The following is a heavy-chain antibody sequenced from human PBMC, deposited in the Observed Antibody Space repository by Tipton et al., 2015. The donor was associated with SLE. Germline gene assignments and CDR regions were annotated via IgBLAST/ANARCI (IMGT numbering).Heavy chain of an antibody. D-gene: IGHD4-11*01. CDR2: VYHSGKT. CDR1: GGSISSHY. V-gene: IGHV4-59*11. CDR3: AREFLNPVTTVHYYFDL. Sequence: TLSLTCAVSGGSISSHYWTWIRQTPGKGLEWIGFVYHSGKTEYNPSLKSRVSISVDTSKNQFSLKLISVTAADTAVYYCAREFLNPVTTVHYYFDLWGRGTLVTVSS. J-gene: IGHJ2*01.